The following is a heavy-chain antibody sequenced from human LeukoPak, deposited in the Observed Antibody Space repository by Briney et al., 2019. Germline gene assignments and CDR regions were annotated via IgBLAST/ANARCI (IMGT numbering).Heavy chain of an antibody. CDR2: INTDGSST. Sequence: QPGGSLRLSCAASGFTFSSYWMHWVRQAPGKGLVWVSRINTDGSSTSYADSVKGRFTISRDNSKNTLYLQMNSLRAEDTAVYYCAKDAVRTPQIDHWGQGALVTVSS. D-gene: IGHD1-1*01. CDR3: AKDAVRTPQIDH. J-gene: IGHJ4*02. CDR1: GFTFSSYW. V-gene: IGHV3-74*01.